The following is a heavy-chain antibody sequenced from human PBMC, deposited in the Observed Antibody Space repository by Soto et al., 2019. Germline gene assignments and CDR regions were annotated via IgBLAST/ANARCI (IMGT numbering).Heavy chain of an antibody. D-gene: IGHD3-10*01. V-gene: IGHV4-39*01. J-gene: IGHJ4*02. CDR2: IYYSGST. Sequence: PSETLSLTCTVSGGSISSSSYYWGWIRQPPGKGLEWIGSIYYSGSTYYNPSLKSRVTISVDTSKNQFSLKLSSVTAADTAVYYCARQGASRGVAYDYWGQGTLVTVSS. CDR1: GGSISSSSYY. CDR3: ARQGASRGVAYDY.